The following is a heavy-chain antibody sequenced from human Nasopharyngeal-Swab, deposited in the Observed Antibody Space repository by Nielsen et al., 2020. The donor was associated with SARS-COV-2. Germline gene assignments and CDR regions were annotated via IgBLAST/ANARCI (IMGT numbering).Heavy chain of an antibody. Sequence: GASLKISCTTSGFTFCDYALSWFRQAPGKGLEWVGFIRSKTYGGAPEYAASVKGRFTISRDGAESIAYLQMNSLETEDTGVYYCARSVGSFYGQGAFDIWGQGTMVTVSS. CDR3: ARSVGSFYGQGAFDI. V-gene: IGHV3-49*01. D-gene: IGHD1-26*01. CDR1: GFTFCDYA. CDR2: IRSKTYGGAP. J-gene: IGHJ3*02.